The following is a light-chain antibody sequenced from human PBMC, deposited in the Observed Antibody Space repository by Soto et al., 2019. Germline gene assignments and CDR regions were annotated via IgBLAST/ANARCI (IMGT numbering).Light chain of an antibody. CDR1: QTVSSR. CDR3: NQHKSRNRT. V-gene: IGKV3-11*01. Sequence: EIVLTQSPATLSSFPGERATLSCRASQTVSSRLAWYQHKTGQAPRLLIYDTSNRATGITARFSGSGSGTDLTLNISSIQPEDFAVYYCNQHKSRNRTFGQGTKVDIK. CDR2: DTS. J-gene: IGKJ1*01.